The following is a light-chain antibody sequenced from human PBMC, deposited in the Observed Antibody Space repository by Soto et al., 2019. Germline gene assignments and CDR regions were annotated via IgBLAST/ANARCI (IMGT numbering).Light chain of an antibody. V-gene: IGKV2-28*01. J-gene: IGKJ3*01. Sequence: DIALTQSPLSLPVTPGEPASISCKSSQSLLHSDGYKYLDWYVQKAGQSPQLLVYLGSHRASGVPDRFSGSGSGTDFTLKISKLEAYDVGVYYCMQTLQTPFTFGPGTKVDI. CDR2: LGS. CDR1: QSLLHSDGYKY. CDR3: MQTLQTPFT.